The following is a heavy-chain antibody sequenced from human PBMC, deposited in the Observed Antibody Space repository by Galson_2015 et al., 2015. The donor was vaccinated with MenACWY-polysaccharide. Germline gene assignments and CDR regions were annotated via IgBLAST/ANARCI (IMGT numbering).Heavy chain of an antibody. CDR3: AKDQSVGSKDAPFDY. J-gene: IGHJ4*02. Sequence: SLRLSCEASGFTPTTYAMSWVRQAPGKGLEWVSGISGSGRSIYYADSVKGRFTISRDYAKNTLYLQMSGLRVEDTAVYYCAKDQSVGSKDAPFDYWGQGTLVTVSS. CDR1: GFTPTTYA. CDR2: ISGSGRSI. V-gene: IGHV3-23*01. D-gene: IGHD2-2*01.